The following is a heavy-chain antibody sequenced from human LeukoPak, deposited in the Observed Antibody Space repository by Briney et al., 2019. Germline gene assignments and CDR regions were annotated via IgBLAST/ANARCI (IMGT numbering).Heavy chain of an antibody. CDR3: ARDRYTKNYFDALDL. D-gene: IGHD3-16*02. CDR1: GFNFNNYP. CDR2: ISYDGIDS. Sequence: PGRSLRLSCAASGFNFNNYPMHWVRQVPGRGPQWVALISYDGIDSYIADSVKGRFSISRDNSKNTPFLQTNSLRPEDTAVYYCARDRYTKNYFDALDLWGQGSTVTVSS. V-gene: IGHV3-30*04. J-gene: IGHJ3*01.